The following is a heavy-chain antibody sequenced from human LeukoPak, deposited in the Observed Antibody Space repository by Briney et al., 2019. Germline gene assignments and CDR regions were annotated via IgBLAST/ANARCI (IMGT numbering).Heavy chain of an antibody. J-gene: IGHJ3*02. V-gene: IGHV3-7*01. D-gene: IGHD1-26*01. CDR3: AKDFRGSYYDAFDI. CDR2: IKQDGSQK. Sequence: PGGSLRLSCAASGFTFGSYWMNWVRQAPGKGLEWVANIKQDGSQKNYVDSVTGRFTVSRDNAKNSLYLQMNSLRAEDTAVYYCAKDFRGSYYDAFDIWGQGTMVTVSS. CDR1: GFTFGSYW.